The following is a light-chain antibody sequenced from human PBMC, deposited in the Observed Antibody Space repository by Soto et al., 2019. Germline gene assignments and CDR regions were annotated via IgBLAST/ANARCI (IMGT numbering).Light chain of an antibody. CDR1: QSINSE. V-gene: IGKV3-15*01. CDR3: HQGHNWPLT. J-gene: IGKJ2*01. Sequence: EIVMTQSPATLSLSPGERAALSCRARQSINSELAWYQQKPGQPPRLLIYGASPRATGVPSRFTGSESGSEVTLTISGLQSEDFAVYYCHQGHNWPLTFGQGTRLEI. CDR2: GAS.